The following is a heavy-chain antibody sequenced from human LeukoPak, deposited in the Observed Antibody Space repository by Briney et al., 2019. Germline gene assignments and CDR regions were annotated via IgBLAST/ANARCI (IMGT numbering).Heavy chain of an antibody. D-gene: IGHD3-22*01. J-gene: IGHJ4*02. CDR3: AKRGVVIRVILVGFHKEANYFDS. V-gene: IGHV3-23*01. CDR2: ISGSGGGT. Sequence: GGSLRLSCAVSGVTLSNYGMSWVRQAPGGGLEWVAGISGSGGGTNYADSVRGRFTISRDNPKNTLYLQMNSLRAEDTAVYFCAKRGVVIRVILVGFHKEANYFDSWGQGALVTVSS. CDR1: GVTLSNYG.